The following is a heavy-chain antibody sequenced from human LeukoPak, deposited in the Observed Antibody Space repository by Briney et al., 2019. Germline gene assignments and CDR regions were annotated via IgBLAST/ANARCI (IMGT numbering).Heavy chain of an antibody. CDR3: ARDGPPSYYYDSRSDYFDY. V-gene: IGHV1-69*13. Sequence: SVKVSSKLSGGTFTSYAISSVRETPGQGLEWMGGIILIFGTANYAQKFQGRVTITADESTSTAYMELSSLRSEDTAVYYCARDGPPSYYYDSRSDYFDYWGQGTLVTVSS. CDR1: GGTFTSYA. CDR2: IILIFGTA. D-gene: IGHD3-22*01. J-gene: IGHJ4*02.